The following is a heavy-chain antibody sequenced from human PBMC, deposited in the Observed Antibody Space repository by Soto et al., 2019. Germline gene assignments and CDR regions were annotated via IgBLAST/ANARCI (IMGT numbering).Heavy chain of an antibody. CDR1: GYTFTSYG. D-gene: IGHD3-9*01. CDR2: ISAYNGNT. V-gene: IGHV1-18*01. Sequence: QVQLVQSGAEVKKPGASVKVSCKASGYTFTSYGISWVRQAPGQGLEWMGWISAYNGNTNYAQKLQGRVTMTTDTSTSTAYMELRSLRADDTAVYYCGGDGGGYYDSLTGSFWYFDYWGQGTLVTVSS. J-gene: IGHJ4*02. CDR3: GGDGGGYYDSLTGSFWYFDY.